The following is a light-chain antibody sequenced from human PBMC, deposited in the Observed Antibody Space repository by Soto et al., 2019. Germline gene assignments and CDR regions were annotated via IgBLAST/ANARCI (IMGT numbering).Light chain of an antibody. Sequence: IGMKQSPATLSVSPGERATLSCRASESVSSSYVAWYQQKPGQAPRLLIFGASSRATGTPDRFSGSGSGTDFTLTISRLEPEDSAVYYCQQYGSSGLTFGGGTKVDI. CDR1: ESVSSSY. J-gene: IGKJ4*01. CDR3: QQYGSSGLT. CDR2: GAS. V-gene: IGKV3-20*01.